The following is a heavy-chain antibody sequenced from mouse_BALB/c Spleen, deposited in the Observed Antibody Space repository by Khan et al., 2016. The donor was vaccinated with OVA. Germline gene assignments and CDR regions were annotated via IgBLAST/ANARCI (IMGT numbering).Heavy chain of an antibody. J-gene: IGHJ1*01. D-gene: IGHD1-1*01. CDR3: SRDYRSLYWFFHV. CDR1: GISITSGNYR. Sequence: EVQLQESGPGLVKPSQTVSLTCTVTGISITSGNYRWSWIRQFPGNRLEWIGNIYYSGTVTYNPSLTSRTTITRDTSKNQFFLEMNSLTAEDTATYYRSRDYRSLYWFFHVWGAGTPGTGSS. V-gene: IGHV3-5*02. CDR2: IYYSGTV.